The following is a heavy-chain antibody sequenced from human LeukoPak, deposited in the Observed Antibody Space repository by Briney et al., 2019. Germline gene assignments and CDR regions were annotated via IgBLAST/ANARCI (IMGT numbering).Heavy chain of an antibody. Sequence: GGSLRLSCAASGFTFDDYGMSWVRQAPGKRLEWVSGINWNGGSTGYADSVKGRFTISRDNAKNSLYLQMNSLRAEDTALYYCARVNYGSGSYTYYFDYWGQGTLVTVSS. CDR1: GFTFDDYG. CDR3: ARVNYGSGSYTYYFDY. CDR2: INWNGGST. J-gene: IGHJ4*02. D-gene: IGHD3-10*01. V-gene: IGHV3-20*04.